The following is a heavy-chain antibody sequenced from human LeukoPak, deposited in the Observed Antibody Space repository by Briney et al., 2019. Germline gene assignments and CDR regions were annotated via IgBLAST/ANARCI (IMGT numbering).Heavy chain of an antibody. J-gene: IGHJ4*02. D-gene: IGHD1-26*01. CDR1: GFTFSSYG. CDR3: AKDASGSYLNYFDY. Sequence: TGGSLRLSCAASGFTFSSYGMHWVRQAPGKGLEWVAFIRYDGSNKYYADAVKGRFTISRDNSKNTLYLQMNSLGAEDTAVYYCAKDASGSYLNYFDYWGQGTLVTVSS. V-gene: IGHV3-30*02. CDR2: IRYDGSNK.